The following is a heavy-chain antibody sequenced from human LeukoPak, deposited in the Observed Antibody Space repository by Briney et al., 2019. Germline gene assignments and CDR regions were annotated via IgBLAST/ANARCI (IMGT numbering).Heavy chain of an antibody. CDR1: GYTFTGYY. J-gene: IGHJ6*03. Sequence: GASAKVSCKASGYTFTGYYMHWVRQAPEQGLEWMGWINPNSGGTNYAQKFQGRVTMTRDTSISTAYMELSRLRSDDTAAYYCARDLDGDYDSYYYMDVWGKGTTVTVSS. D-gene: IGHD4-17*01. V-gene: IGHV1-2*02. CDR3: ARDLDGDYDSYYYMDV. CDR2: INPNSGGT.